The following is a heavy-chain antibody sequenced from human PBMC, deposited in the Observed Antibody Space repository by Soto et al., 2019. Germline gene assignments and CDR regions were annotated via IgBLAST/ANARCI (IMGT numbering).Heavy chain of an antibody. CDR2: ISGSGGST. V-gene: IGHV3-23*01. J-gene: IGHJ6*02. CDR1: GFTFSSYA. D-gene: IGHD1-26*01. CDR3: AKDLGWDGGHYYYGMDV. Sequence: GGSLRLSCAASGFTFSSYAMSWVRQAPGKGLEWVSAISGSGGSTYYADSVKGRFTISRDNSKNTLYLQMNSLRAEDTAVYYCAKDLGWDGGHYYYGMDVWGQGTTVTVSS.